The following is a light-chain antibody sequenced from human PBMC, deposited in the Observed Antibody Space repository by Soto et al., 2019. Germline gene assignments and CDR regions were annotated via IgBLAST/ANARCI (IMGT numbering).Light chain of an antibody. CDR1: QSISSW. J-gene: IGKJ1*01. CDR3: QQYNSYPWT. Sequence: DIQMTQSPSTLSASVGDRVTITCRASQSISSWLAWYQQKPGKAPKLLIYDASSLESGGPSRFSGSVSGTEFTLTISSLQPDDFATYYSQQYNSYPWTFGQGTKVEIK. V-gene: IGKV1-5*01. CDR2: DAS.